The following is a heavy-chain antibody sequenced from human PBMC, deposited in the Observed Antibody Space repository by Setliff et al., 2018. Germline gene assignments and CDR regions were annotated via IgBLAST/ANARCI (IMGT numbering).Heavy chain of an antibody. V-gene: IGHV4-4*08. CDR1: GGSISTYY. CDR3: ARGTDCYYMDV. Sequence: SETLSLTCTVSGGSISTYYWSWIRQPPGKGLEWIGYIYASGRTNYNPSLKSRVTISVDTSKNQFSLKLSSLTAADTAVYYWARGTDCYYMDVWGKGTTVTVAS. CDR2: IYASGRT. J-gene: IGHJ6*03.